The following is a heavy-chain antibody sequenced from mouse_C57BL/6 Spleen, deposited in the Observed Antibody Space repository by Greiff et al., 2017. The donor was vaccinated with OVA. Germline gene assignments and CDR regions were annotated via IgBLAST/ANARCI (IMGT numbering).Heavy chain of an antibody. V-gene: IGHV1-64*01. CDR2: IHPNSGST. J-gene: IGHJ3*01. CDR3: ARDYGSSPPFAY. Sequence: QVQLQQSGAELVKPGASVKLSCKASGYTFTSYWMHWVKQRPGQGLEWIGMIHPNSGSTNYNEKFKSKATLTVDKSSSTAYMHLSSLTSEDSAVYYCARDYGSSPPFAYWGQGTLVTVSA. D-gene: IGHD1-1*01. CDR1: GYTFTSYW.